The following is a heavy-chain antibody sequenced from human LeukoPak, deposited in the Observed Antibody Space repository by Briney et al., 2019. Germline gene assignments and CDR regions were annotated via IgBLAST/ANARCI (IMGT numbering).Heavy chain of an antibody. CDR2: IKQDGSEA. D-gene: IGHD3-22*01. Sequence: GGSLRLFCTASGFTFTTYWMAWVRQAPGKGLEWVANIKQDGSEAYYAESVRGRFTISRDNAKNSLYLQMNSLRAEDTSVYYCSNGIYDKSYWGQGTLVTVSS. CDR3: SNGIYDKSY. J-gene: IGHJ4*02. V-gene: IGHV3-7*01. CDR1: GFTFTTYW.